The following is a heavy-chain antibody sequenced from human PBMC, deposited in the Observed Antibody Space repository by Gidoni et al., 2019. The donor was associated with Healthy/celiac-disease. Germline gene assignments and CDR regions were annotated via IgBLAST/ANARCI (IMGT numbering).Heavy chain of an antibody. D-gene: IGHD6-13*01. J-gene: IGHJ5*02. CDR2: ITPILGIA. CDR3: ARGRIAAAGSSS. Sequence: QVQLVQSGAEVKKPGSSVKFSCKASESTFSSYAISWLRQAPGQGLEWMGRITPILGIANYAQKFQGRVTITADKSTSTAYMELSSLRSEDTAVYYCARGRIAAAGSSSWGQGTLVTVSS. V-gene: IGHV1-69*04. CDR1: ESTFSSYA.